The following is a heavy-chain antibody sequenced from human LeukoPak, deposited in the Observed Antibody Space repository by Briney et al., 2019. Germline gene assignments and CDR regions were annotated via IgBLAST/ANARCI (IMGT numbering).Heavy chain of an antibody. V-gene: IGHV3-7*01. CDR3: ARNQKGASDAFDI. CDR1: GFTFNNYW. CDR2: VKQDGSEK. J-gene: IGHJ3*02. Sequence: GGSLRLSCAASGFTFNNYWMSWVRQTPGKGLEWVANVKQDGSEKRYVDSVKGRFSISRDNGNNSLYLHMNSLRVEDTAVYYCARNQKGASDAFDIWGLGTLFTVSS.